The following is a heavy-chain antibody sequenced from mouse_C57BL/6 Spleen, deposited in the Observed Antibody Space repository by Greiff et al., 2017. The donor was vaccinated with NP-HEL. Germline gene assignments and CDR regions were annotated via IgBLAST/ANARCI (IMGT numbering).Heavy chain of an antibody. D-gene: IGHD4-1*01. V-gene: IGHV14-2*01. CDR1: GFNIKDYY. CDR2: IDPEDGET. Sequence: EVQLQQSGAELVKPGASVKLSCTASGFNIKDYYMHWVKQRTEQGLEWIGRIDPEDGETKYAQKFQGKATITADTSSNTAYLQLSSLTSEDTAVYYCARDLRTGNDYAMDDWGQGTSVTVSS. J-gene: IGHJ4*01. CDR3: ARDLRTGNDYAMDD.